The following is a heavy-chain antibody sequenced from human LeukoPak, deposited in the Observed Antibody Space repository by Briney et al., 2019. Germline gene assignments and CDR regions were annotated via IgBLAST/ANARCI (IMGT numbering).Heavy chain of an antibody. V-gene: IGHV3-23*01. CDR2: ITGGGNII. J-gene: IGHJ4*02. CDR1: GFTFSSYA. CDR3: ARDRFGHTDQRPLAFDS. D-gene: IGHD3-10*01. Sequence: GGSRRLSCAVSGFTFSSYAMSWVRQAPGKGLECVSIITGGGNIIYYAGSVKGRFTISRDNSKNSLYLQLHSLRAEDTAVYYCARDRFGHTDQRPLAFDSWGQGTLVTVSS.